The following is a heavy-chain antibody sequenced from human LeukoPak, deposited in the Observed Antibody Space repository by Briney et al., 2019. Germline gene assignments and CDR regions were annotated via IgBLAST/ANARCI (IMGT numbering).Heavy chain of an antibody. D-gene: IGHD6-13*01. CDR1: GYTFTSYG. CDR3: AIPRSSSWYPPFYYFDY. J-gene: IGHJ4*02. Sequence: GASVKVSCKASGYTFTSYGISWVRQAPGQGLEWMGWISAYNGNTNYAQKLQGRVTMTTDTSTSTAYKELRSLRSDDTAVYYCAIPRSSSWYPPFYYFDYWGQGTLVTVSS. V-gene: IGHV1-18*01. CDR2: ISAYNGNT.